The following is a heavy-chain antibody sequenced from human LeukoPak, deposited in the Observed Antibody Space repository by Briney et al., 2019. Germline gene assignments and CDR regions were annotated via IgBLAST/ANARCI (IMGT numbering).Heavy chain of an antibody. CDR3: ARAPYDILTGYFLFDS. CDR1: GSSVSSDDHF. Sequence: SQTLSLTCAVSGSSVSSDDHFWSWIRQPPGRGLEWIGYIYHRGSTSYNPSLRSRVTVSLDKSRNQFSLNLYSVTAADTAVYYCARAPYDILTGYFLFDSWGQGTLITVSS. J-gene: IGHJ4*02. D-gene: IGHD3-9*01. CDR2: IYHRGST. V-gene: IGHV4-30-2*01.